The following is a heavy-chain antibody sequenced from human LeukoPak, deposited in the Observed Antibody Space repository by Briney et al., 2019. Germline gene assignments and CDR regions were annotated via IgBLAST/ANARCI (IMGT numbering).Heavy chain of an antibody. J-gene: IGHJ6*02. CDR3: ARDTNSALRWQPYGMDV. V-gene: IGHV3-66*01. Sequence: GGSLRLSCAASGFTVSSNYMSWVRQAPGKGLEWVSVIYSGGSTYYADSVKGRFTISRDNSKNTLYLQMNSLRAEDTAVYYCARDTNSALRWQPYGMDVWGQGTTVTVSS. CDR2: IYSGGST. D-gene: IGHD4-23*01. CDR1: GFTVSSNY.